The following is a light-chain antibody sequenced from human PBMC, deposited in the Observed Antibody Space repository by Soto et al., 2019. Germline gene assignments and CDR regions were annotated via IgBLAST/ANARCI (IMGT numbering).Light chain of an antibody. Sequence: EIVMTQSPTTLSVSPGERATLSCRASQSVSSNLAWYQQKPGQAPRLLIHGASTRATGVPARISGSGSGTEFTLTISSLQSEDSAIYYCQHYNVWPPWTCGLGTKV. CDR1: QSVSSN. CDR2: GAS. V-gene: IGKV3D-15*01. J-gene: IGKJ1*01. CDR3: QHYNVWPPWT.